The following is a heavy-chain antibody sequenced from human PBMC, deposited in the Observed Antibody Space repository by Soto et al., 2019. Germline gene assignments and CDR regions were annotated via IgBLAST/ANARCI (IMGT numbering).Heavy chain of an antibody. Sequence: QLQLQESGSRLVQSSETLSLTCDVSGDTISTCGYTWAWIRQPPGVALEWIGHTYHSVSPYSNPSLTSRVIITEDRSKNQCSLKVWSLTAAATAVYYCARETYGAYVGYFDPWGQGILVTVSS. CDR1: GDTISTCGYT. CDR3: ARETYGAYVGYFDP. D-gene: IGHD4-17*01. CDR2: TYHSVSP. J-gene: IGHJ4*02. V-gene: IGHV4-30-2*01.